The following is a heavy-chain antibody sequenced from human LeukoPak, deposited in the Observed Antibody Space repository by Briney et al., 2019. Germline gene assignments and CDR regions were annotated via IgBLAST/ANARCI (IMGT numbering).Heavy chain of an antibody. CDR2: IYSGGST. CDR1: GFTVSSNY. J-gene: IGHJ6*02. CDR3: ARERAELLWFGEYYYCGMDA. D-gene: IGHD3-10*01. V-gene: IGHV3-53*01. Sequence: GGSLRLSCAASGFTVSSNYMSWVRQAPGKGLEWVSVIYSGGSTYYADSVKGRFTISRDNSKNTLYLQMNSLRAEDTAVYYCARERAELLWFGEYYYCGMDAWGQGTTVTVSS.